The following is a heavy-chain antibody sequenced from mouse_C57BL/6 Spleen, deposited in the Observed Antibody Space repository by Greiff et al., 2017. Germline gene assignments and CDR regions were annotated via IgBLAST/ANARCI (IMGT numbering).Heavy chain of an antibody. CDR1: GYSFTGYY. J-gene: IGHJ3*01. CDR3: ARSDGYSLFAY. CDR2: INPSTGGT. Sequence: EVQRVESGPELVKPGASVKISCKASGYSFTGYYMNWVKQSPEKSLEWIGEINPSTGGTTYNQKFKAKATLTVDKSSSTAYMQLKSLTYEDSAVYYCARSDGYSLFAYWGQGTLVTVSA. D-gene: IGHD2-3*01. V-gene: IGHV1-42*01.